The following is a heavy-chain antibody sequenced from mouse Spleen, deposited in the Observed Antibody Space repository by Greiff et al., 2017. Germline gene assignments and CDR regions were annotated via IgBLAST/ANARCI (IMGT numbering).Heavy chain of an antibody. CDR2: IDPSDSET. D-gene: IGHD2-4*01. CDR1: GYTFTSYW. J-gene: IGHJ3*01. V-gene: IGHV1-52*01. Sequence: VQLQQPGAELVRPGSSVKLSCKASGYTFTSYWMHWVKQRPIQGLEWIGNIDPSDSETHYNQKFKDKATLTVDKSSSTAYMQLSSLTSEDSAVYYCAKGIYYDYDVAYWGQGTLVTVSA. CDR3: AKGIYYDYDVAY.